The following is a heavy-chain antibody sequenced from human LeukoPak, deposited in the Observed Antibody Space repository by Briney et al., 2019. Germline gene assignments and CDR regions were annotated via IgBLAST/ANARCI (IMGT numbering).Heavy chain of an antibody. CDR3: ATGGTMVQSNVFDI. D-gene: IGHD3-10*01. V-gene: IGHV1-24*01. CDR1: GYTLTESS. CDR2: FDPENGET. J-gene: IGHJ3*02. Sequence: ASVKVSCKVSGYTLTESSMQWLRQAPGKGLEWMGGFDPENGETIFAQKFQGRVTVTEDTSTDTAYMELRGLRSEDTAVYYCATGGTMVQSNVFDIWGQGTMVIVSS.